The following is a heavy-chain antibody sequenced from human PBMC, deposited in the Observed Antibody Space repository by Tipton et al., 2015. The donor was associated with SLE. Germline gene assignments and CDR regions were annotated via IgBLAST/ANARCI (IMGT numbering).Heavy chain of an antibody. Sequence: TLSLTCTVSGGSISSGSYYWSWIRQPAGKGLEWIGYIYTSGSTNYNPSLKSRVTISVDTSKNQFSLKLSSVTAADTAVYYCARGPEREWGGEGGMDVWGQGTTVTVSS. J-gene: IGHJ6*02. CDR2: IYTSGST. CDR3: ARGPEREWGGEGGMDV. V-gene: IGHV4-61*09. D-gene: IGHD2-21*01. CDR1: GGSISSGSYY.